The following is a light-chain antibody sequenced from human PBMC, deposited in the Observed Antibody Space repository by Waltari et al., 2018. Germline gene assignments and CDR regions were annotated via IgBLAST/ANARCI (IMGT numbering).Light chain of an antibody. Sequence: QSVLTQPPSVSEAPRQRVTISCSGSSSNIGNNAVNWYQQLPGKAPKLLIYYDDLLPPGGSDRCAGSKSGTSASLAISGLQSEDEADYYCAAWDDSLNGWVFGGGTKLTVL. CDR1: SSNIGNNA. CDR3: AAWDDSLNGWV. CDR2: YDD. V-gene: IGLV1-36*01. J-gene: IGLJ3*02.